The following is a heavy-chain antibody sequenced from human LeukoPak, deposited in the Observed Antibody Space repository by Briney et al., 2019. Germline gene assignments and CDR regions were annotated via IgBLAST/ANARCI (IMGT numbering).Heavy chain of an antibody. V-gene: IGHV3-13*01. J-gene: IGHJ6*02. CDR2: IGAAGDT. Sequence: GGSLRLSCAASGFTFSGYDMHWVRQVTGKGLEWVSGIGAAGDTYYPGSVKGRFTISRENAKNSLYLQMNSLRAGDTAVYYCARYGYGSGRYAFGLDVWGQGTTVTVSS. CDR3: ARYGYGSGRYAFGLDV. D-gene: IGHD3-10*01. CDR1: GFTFSGYD.